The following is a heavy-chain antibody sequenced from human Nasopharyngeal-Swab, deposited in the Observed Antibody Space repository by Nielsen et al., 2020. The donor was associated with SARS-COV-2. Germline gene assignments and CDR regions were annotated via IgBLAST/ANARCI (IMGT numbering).Heavy chain of an antibody. J-gene: IGHJ4*02. CDR1: GFTFSSYW. CDR3: ARVSTAKGWIFDY. Sequence: GGSLRFSCAASGFTFSSYWMSWVRQAPGKGLEWVANIKQDGSEKYYVDSVKGRFTISRDNAKNSLYLQMNSLRAEDTAVYYCARVSTAKGWIFDYWGGGGGGTVSS. V-gene: IGHV3-7*05. D-gene: IGHD5-18*01. CDR2: IKQDGSEK.